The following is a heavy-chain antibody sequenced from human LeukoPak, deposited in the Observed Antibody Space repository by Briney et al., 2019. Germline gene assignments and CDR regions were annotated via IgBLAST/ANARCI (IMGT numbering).Heavy chain of an antibody. J-gene: IGHJ4*02. CDR3: ATDRLDYDSSGALDY. CDR2: FDPEDGET. CDR1: GYTLTELS. D-gene: IGHD3-22*01. Sequence: GASVKVSCKVSGYTLTELSMHWVRQAPGKGLEWMGGFDPEDGETIYAQKFQGRVIMTEDTSTDTAYMELSSLRSEDTAVYYCATDRLDYDSSGALDYWGQGTLVTVSS. V-gene: IGHV1-24*01.